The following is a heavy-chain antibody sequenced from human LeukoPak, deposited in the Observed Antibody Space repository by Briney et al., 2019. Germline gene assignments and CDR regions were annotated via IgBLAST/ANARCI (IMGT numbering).Heavy chain of an antibody. CDR3: ARHVDMTMVRGYFDY. J-gene: IGHJ4*02. V-gene: IGHV4-39*01. CDR1: GGSISSSSYY. D-gene: IGHD3-10*01. CDR2: IYYSGST. Sequence: PSETLSPTCTVSGGSISSSSYYWGWIRQPPGKGLEWIGSIYYSGSTYYNPSLKSRVTISVDTSKNQCSLKLSSVTAADTAVYYCARHVDMTMVRGYFDYWGQGTLVTVSS.